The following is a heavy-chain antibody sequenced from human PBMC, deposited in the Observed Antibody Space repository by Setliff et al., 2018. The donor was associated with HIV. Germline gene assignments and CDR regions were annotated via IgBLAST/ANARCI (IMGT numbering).Heavy chain of an antibody. CDR2: IRSKAYGGAT. Sequence: PGGSLRLSCAASGFTFSNSSMSWVRQAPGKGLEWVGFIRSKAYGGATKYAASVKGRFTISRDDSKRIAYLQMNSLKTEDTAVYYCQTNYYDTSGYYYEARNYFEYWGQGTLVTVSS. CDR3: QTNYYDTSGYYYEARNYFEY. D-gene: IGHD3-22*01. V-gene: IGHV3-49*04. CDR1: GFTFSNSS. J-gene: IGHJ4*02.